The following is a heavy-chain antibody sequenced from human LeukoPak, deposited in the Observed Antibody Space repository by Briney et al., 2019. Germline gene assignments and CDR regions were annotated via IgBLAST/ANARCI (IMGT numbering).Heavy chain of an antibody. CDR3: AREYSSGWYGGWYFDY. CDR2: IILICGTA. CDR1: GGTFSSYA. D-gene: IGHD6-19*01. J-gene: IGHJ4*02. Sequence: SVKVSCKASGGTFSSYAISWVRQAPGQGREWMGGIILICGTANYAQQFQGRVTITTDESTSTAYMELSSLRSEVTAVYYCAREYSSGWYGGWYFDYWGQGTLVTVSS. V-gene: IGHV1-69*05.